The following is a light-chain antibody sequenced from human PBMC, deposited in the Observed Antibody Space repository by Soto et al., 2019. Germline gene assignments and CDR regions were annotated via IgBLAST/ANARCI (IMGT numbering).Light chain of an antibody. J-gene: IGKJ1*01. CDR2: GAS. Sequence: IQMTQSPYSLSASEGDRVTITCRASQGIRNDVGWYQQKPGKAPKLLIYGASSLQSGVPSRFSGSGSGTDFTLTISSLQPEDFATYYCLQDFDYPLTFGQGTKVEIK. V-gene: IGKV1-6*01. CDR3: LQDFDYPLT. CDR1: QGIRND.